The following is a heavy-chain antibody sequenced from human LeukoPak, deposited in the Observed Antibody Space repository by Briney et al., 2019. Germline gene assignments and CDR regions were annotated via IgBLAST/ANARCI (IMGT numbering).Heavy chain of an antibody. CDR2: ISSSRSYI. V-gene: IGHV3-21*01. Sequence: GGSLRLSCAASGFTFSSYSMNWVRQAPGKGLEWVSSISSSRSYIYYADSVKGRFTISRDNAKNSLYLQMHSLRAEDTAVYYRARAPSFSRRLAYSSSYSAFDIWGQGTMVTVSS. J-gene: IGHJ3*02. D-gene: IGHD6-13*01. CDR3: ARAPSFSRRLAYSSSYSAFDI. CDR1: GFTFSSYS.